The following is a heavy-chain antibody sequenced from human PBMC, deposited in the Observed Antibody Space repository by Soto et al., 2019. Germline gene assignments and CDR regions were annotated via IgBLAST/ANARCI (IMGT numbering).Heavy chain of an antibody. CDR3: TVGSLSAEVFDI. CDR1: GGTFSTYS. D-gene: IGHD2-15*01. CDR2: IIPMLGIR. Sequence: QVQLVQSGAEVKKPGSSVKVSCKDSGGTFSTYSMFWVRQAPGQGLEWMGMIIPMLGIRNFEEKFQDRVTITADKSTATAHMELSSLRSEDTALYYCTVGSLSAEVFDIRGQGTRVTVSS. V-gene: IGHV1-69*02. J-gene: IGHJ3*02.